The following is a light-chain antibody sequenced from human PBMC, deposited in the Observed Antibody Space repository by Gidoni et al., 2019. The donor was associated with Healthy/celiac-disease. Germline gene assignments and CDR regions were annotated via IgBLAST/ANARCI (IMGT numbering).Light chain of an antibody. J-gene: IGLJ3*02. Sequence: QYVLTQPPSVSGAPGQSVTISCTGSSSNIGAGYDVHWYQQLPGTAPKLLIYGNSNRPSGVTDRFSCSKSGTSASLAITGLQAEDEADYYCQSYDSSLSGWVFGGGTKLTVL. CDR3: QSYDSSLSGWV. CDR2: GNS. V-gene: IGLV1-40*01. CDR1: SSNIGAGYD.